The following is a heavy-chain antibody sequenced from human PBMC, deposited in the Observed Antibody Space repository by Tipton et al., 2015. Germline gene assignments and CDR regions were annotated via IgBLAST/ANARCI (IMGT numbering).Heavy chain of an antibody. CDR2: ISGGGHST. V-gene: IGHV3-23*01. D-gene: IGHD3-22*01. Sequence: SLRLSCAASGFTFSNYAMSWVRQAPGKGLVWVSVISGGGHSTYYADSVKGRFTISRDNSKNTLYLQMNSLRAEDTAVYFCAKEGVTYYYDSSAYYYTNWGQGTLVTVSS. CDR1: GFTFSNYA. CDR3: AKEGVTYYYDSSAYYYTN. J-gene: IGHJ4*02.